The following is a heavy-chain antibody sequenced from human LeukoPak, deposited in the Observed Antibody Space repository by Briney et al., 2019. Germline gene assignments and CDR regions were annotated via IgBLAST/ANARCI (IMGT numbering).Heavy chain of an antibody. CDR2: IYYSGST. D-gene: IGHD3-22*01. CDR1: GDSISGSSNY. V-gene: IGHV4-39*07. J-gene: IGHJ4*02. Sequence: PSETLSLTCTVSGDSISGSSNYWGWIRQPPGKGLQWIGSIYYSGSTYYNPSLKSRVTISVDTSKNQFSLKLNSVTAADTAVYYCARDDTLDYYDSSGLSIWGQGTLSPSPQ. CDR3: ARDDTLDYYDSSGLSI.